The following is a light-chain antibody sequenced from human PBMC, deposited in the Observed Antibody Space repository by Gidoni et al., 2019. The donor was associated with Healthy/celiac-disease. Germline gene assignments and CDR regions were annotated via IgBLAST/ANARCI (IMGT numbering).Light chain of an antibody. J-gene: IGKJ4*01. Sequence: ELVLTQSPGTLSLSPGERATLSCRASQRVSSSYVAWYKQKPGQAPRLLIYGASSRATGIPDRFSGSGSGTDCTLTISRLEPEDFAVYYCQQYGSSPLTFGGGTKVEIK. CDR1: QRVSSSY. V-gene: IGKV3-20*01. CDR3: QQYGSSPLT. CDR2: GAS.